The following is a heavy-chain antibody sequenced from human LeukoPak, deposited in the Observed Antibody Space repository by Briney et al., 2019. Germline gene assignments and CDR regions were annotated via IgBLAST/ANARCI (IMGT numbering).Heavy chain of an antibody. D-gene: IGHD3-10*01. V-gene: IGHV3-7*03. CDR2: INQDGSEK. CDR1: GFTFSSYC. Sequence: PGGSLRLSCVASGFTFSSYCMSWVRQAPGKGLEWVANINQDGSEKYYVDSVKGRFTISRDNAKNSLYLQMNSLRAEDTALYYCAKDSRGSGSRYYGMDVWGQGTTVTVSS. J-gene: IGHJ6*02. CDR3: AKDSRGSGSRYYGMDV.